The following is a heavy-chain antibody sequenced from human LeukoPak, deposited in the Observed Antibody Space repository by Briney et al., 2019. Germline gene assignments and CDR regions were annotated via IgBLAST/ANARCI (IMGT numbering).Heavy chain of an antibody. D-gene: IGHD3-16*02. Sequence: ASVKVSCKASGYTFTGYYMHWVRQAPGQGLEWMGWINPNSGGTNYAQKFQGRVTMTRDTSISTAYMELSRLRSDDTAVYYCARPYDYVWGSYPKGDYYYMDVWGKGTTVTVSS. V-gene: IGHV1-2*02. CDR1: GYTFTGYY. CDR3: ARPYDYVWGSYPKGDYYYMDV. J-gene: IGHJ6*03. CDR2: INPNSGGT.